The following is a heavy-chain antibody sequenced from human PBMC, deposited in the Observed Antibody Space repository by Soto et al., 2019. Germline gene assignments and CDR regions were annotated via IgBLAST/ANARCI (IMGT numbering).Heavy chain of an antibody. D-gene: IGHD3-16*01. V-gene: IGHV4-34*01. CDR2: INQSGTT. Sequence: PSETLSLTCAVNGGSLREYYWSWIRQPPGKGLEWIGEINQSGTTHYNPSLKRRVNISIDTSKNQFSLNLTSVTAADTATYFCARDIITVIGGEIYYYFGMDVWGQGTTVTVSS. CDR3: ARDIITVIGGEIYYYFGMDV. J-gene: IGHJ6*02. CDR1: GGSLREYY.